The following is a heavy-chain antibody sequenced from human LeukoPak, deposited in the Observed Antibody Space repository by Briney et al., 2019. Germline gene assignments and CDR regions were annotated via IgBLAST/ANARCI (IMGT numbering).Heavy chain of an antibody. CDR2: IRYDGSNK. CDR3: ASTRMVRGVHDY. D-gene: IGHD3-10*01. CDR1: GFTFSSYG. J-gene: IGHJ4*02. Sequence: PGGSLRLSCAASGFTFSSYGMHWVRQAPGKGLEWVAFIRYDGSNKYYADSVKGRFTISRDNSKNTLYLQMNSLRAEDTAVYYCASTRMVRGVHDYWGQGTLVTVSS. V-gene: IGHV3-30*02.